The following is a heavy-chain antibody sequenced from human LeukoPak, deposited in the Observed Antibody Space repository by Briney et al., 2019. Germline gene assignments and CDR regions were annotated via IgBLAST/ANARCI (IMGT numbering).Heavy chain of an antibody. V-gene: IGHV4-59*01. J-gene: IGHJ5*02. CDR2: IYYSGST. CDR3: ARGDGISGLQPDWFDP. D-gene: IGHD6-19*01. Sequence: SETLSLTCTVSGGSISSYYWSWIRQPPGKGLEWIGYIYYSGSTNYNPSLKSRVTISVDTSKNQFSLKLSPVTAADTAVYYCARGDGISGLQPDWFDPWGQGTLVTVSS. CDR1: GGSISSYY.